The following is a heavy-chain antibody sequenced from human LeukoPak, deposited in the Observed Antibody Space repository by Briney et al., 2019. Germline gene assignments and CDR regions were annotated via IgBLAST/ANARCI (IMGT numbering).Heavy chain of an antibody. CDR1: GGSISSSNW. V-gene: IGHV4-4*02. CDR3: ARVGAYNWFDP. Sequence: SETLSLTCAVSGGSISSSNWWSWVRQPPGKGLEWIGEIYHSGSTNYNPSLKSRVTISVDTSKNQFSLKLSSVTAADTAVYYCARVGAYNWFDPWGQGTLVTVSS. D-gene: IGHD3-10*01. CDR2: IYHSGST. J-gene: IGHJ5*02.